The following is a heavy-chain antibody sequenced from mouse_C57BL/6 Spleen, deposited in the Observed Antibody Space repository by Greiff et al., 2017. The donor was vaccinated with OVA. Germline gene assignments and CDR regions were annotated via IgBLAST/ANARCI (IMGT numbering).Heavy chain of an antibody. J-gene: IGHJ4*01. CDR1: GFTFSDYG. V-gene: IGHV5-15*01. Sequence: EVKVVESGGGLVQPGGSLKLSCAASGFTFSDYGMAWVRQAPRKGPEWVAFISNLAYSIYYADTVTGRFTISRENAKNTLYLEMSSLRSEDTAMYYCARRPSYAMDYWGQGTSVTVSS. CDR2: ISNLAYSI. CDR3: ARRPSYAMDY. D-gene: IGHD6-1*01.